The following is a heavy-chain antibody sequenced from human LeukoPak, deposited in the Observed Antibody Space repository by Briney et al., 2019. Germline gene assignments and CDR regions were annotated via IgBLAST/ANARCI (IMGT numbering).Heavy chain of an antibody. D-gene: IGHD3-22*01. J-gene: IGHJ4*02. Sequence: ASVKVSCKASGGTFSSYAISWVRQAPGQGLEWMGRIIPILGIANYAQKFQGRVTITADKSTSTAYMELSSLRSEDTAVYYCARDQGSSGNDDYWGQGTLVTVSS. V-gene: IGHV1-69*04. CDR2: IIPILGIA. CDR3: ARDQGSSGNDDY. CDR1: GGTFSSYA.